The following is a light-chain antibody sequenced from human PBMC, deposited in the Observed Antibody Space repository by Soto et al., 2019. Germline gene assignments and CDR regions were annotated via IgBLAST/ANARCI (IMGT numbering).Light chain of an antibody. CDR1: QSVLSSSNNKNY. V-gene: IGKV4-1*01. CDR2: WAS. J-gene: IGKJ4*01. Sequence: DFVMTQSHSLAVSLGERATITCKSSQSVLSSSNNKNYLAWYQQKPGQPPRLLIYWASTRESGVPDRFSGSGXXTEXTXXISXXQAEXVALYFCQQYYSPPLTFGGGTKVEIK. CDR3: QQYYSPPLT.